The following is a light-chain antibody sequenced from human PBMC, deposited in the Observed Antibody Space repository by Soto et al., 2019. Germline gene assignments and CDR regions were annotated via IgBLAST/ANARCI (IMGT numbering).Light chain of an antibody. J-gene: IGKJ4*01. Sequence: IQMTQSPSSLSASVGDRVTITCRASQSISSYLNWYQQKPGKAPKLLIYAASSLQSGVPSRFSGSGSGTDFTLTISSLQPEDFATYYCQQSYSTPLTFGGGTKVE. V-gene: IGKV1-39*01. CDR1: QSISSY. CDR3: QQSYSTPLT. CDR2: AAS.